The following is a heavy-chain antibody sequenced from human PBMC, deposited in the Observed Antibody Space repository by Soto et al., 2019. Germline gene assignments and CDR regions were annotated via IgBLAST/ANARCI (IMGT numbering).Heavy chain of an antibody. Sequence: GGSLRLSCAASGFTFSSYAMSWVRQAPGKGLEWVSGTSSSGGSTYYADSVKGRFTISRDNSKNTLYLQMNSLRAEDTAVYYCAKDQDYDFWSGSPFDFWGQGTLVTVSS. J-gene: IGHJ4*02. CDR2: TSSSGGST. V-gene: IGHV3-23*01. CDR1: GFTFSSYA. D-gene: IGHD3-3*01. CDR3: AKDQDYDFWSGSPFDF.